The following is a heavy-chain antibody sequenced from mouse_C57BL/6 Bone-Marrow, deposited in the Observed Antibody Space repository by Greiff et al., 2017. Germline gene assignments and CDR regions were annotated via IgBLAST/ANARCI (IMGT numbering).Heavy chain of an antibody. CDR2: IEPEDGDT. Sequence: VQLQQSGAELVRPGASVKLSCTASGFNIKDYYMHWVKQRPEQGLEWIGRIEPEDGDTEYAPKFQGKATMTADPSSNTAYLQLSSLTSEDTAVYYCTVYYYGSSPYYFDYWGQGTTLTVSS. CDR1: GFNIKDYY. D-gene: IGHD1-1*01. CDR3: TVYYYGSSPYYFDY. V-gene: IGHV14-1*01. J-gene: IGHJ2*01.